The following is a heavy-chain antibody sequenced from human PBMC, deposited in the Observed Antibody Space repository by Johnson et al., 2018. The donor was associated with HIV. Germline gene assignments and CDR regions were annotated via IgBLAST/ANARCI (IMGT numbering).Heavy chain of an antibody. CDR1: GFTFNHYW. D-gene: IGHD2-15*01. J-gene: IGHJ3*02. V-gene: IGHV3-7*01. Sequence: VQLVESGGDLVQPGGSLRLSCAASGFTFNHYWMSWVRQAPGRGPEWVANIKQDGSEKFYVDSVKGRFTISRDNAENSLYLQMNSLRAEDTAMYYCARSKDCRGGSCPDGFDIWGQGTMVIVSS. CDR3: ARSKDCRGGSCPDGFDI. CDR2: IKQDGSEK.